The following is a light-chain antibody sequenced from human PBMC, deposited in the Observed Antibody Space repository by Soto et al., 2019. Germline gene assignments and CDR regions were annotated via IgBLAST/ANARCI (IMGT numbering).Light chain of an antibody. CDR2: EVS. V-gene: IGLV2-8*01. CDR3: SSYADSNNLV. Sequence: QSALTQPASVSGSPGQSITISCTGTSSDVGGYNYVSWYQQHPGKAPKLMIYEVSKWPSGVPDRFSGSKSGNTASLTVSGLQAEDEADYYCSSYADSNNLVFGTGTKLTVL. CDR1: SSDVGGYNY. J-gene: IGLJ1*01.